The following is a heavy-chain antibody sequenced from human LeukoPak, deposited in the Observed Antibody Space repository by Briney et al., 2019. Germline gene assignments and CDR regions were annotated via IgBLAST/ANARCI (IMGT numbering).Heavy chain of an antibody. CDR3: AKDSGSSGYPRGFDY. CDR2: ISYDGSNK. Sequence: GGSLRLSCAASGFTFSSYGMHWVRQAPGKGLEWVAVISYDGSNKYYADSVRGRFTISRDNSKNTLYLQMNSLRAEDTAVYYCAKDSGSSGYPRGFDYWGQGTLVTVSS. D-gene: IGHD3-22*01. J-gene: IGHJ4*02. CDR1: GFTFSSYG. V-gene: IGHV3-30*18.